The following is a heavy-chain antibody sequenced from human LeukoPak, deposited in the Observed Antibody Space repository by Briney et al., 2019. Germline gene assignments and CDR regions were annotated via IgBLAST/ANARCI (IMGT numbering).Heavy chain of an antibody. CDR2: INHSGST. CDR1: GGSFSGYY. CDR3: ARNKYSSTWYVYYFDY. V-gene: IGHV4-34*01. J-gene: IGHJ4*02. D-gene: IGHD6-13*01. Sequence: SETLSLTCAVYGGSFSGYYWSWIRQPPGKGLEWIGEINHSGSTNYNPSLKSRVTISVDTSKNQLSLKLSSVTAADTAVYYCARNKYSSTWYVYYFDYWGQGTLVTVSS.